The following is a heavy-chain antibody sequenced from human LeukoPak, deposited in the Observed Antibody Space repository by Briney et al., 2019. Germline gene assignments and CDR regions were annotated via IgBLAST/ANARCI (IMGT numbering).Heavy chain of an antibody. CDR3: AKDPGFWSGYYINWFDP. D-gene: IGHD3-3*01. CDR1: GFTFSSYA. J-gene: IGHJ5*02. CDR2: ISGSGGST. Sequence: GGSLRLSCAASGFTFSSYAMSWVRQAPGKGLEWVLAISGSGGSTYYADSVKGRFTISRDNSKNTLYLQMNSLRAEDTAVYYCAKDPGFWSGYYINWFDPWGQGTLVTVSS. V-gene: IGHV3-23*01.